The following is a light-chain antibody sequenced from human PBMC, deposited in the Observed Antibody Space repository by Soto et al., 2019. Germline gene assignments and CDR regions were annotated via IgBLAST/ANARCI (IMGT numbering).Light chain of an antibody. J-gene: IGKJ1*01. CDR1: QSISSW. Sequence: DIQMTQSPSTLSASVGDRVTITCLASQSISSWLAWYQQKPWKAPKLLIYAASSLQSGVPSRFSGSGSGTEFTLTISSLQPDDFATYYCQNYNSYSEAFGQGTTVDIK. CDR3: QNYNSYSEA. V-gene: IGKV1-5*01. CDR2: AAS.